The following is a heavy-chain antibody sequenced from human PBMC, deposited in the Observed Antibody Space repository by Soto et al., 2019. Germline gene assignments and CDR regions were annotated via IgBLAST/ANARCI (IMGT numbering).Heavy chain of an antibody. J-gene: IGHJ4*02. CDR3: ARHGLGLYY. Sequence: QVQLQESGPGLVKPSETLSLTCTVSGGSISSYYWSWIRQPPGKGLDYIGYIHYSGSTNYNPSHKRRVPISLDTSKNQFSLKLSSVTAADTAVYYCARHGLGLYYWCQGTLVTVSS. D-gene: IGHD1-26*01. CDR1: GGSISSYY. CDR2: IHYSGST. V-gene: IGHV4-59*08.